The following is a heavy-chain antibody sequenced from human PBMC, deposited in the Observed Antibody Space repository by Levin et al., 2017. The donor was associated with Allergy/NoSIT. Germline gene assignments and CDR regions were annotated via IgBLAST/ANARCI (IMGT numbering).Heavy chain of an antibody. D-gene: IGHD1-26*01. Sequence: GESLKISCAASGFTFSRYDMHWVRQPTGKGLEWVSAIGTTGDTYYPDSVKGRFTISRENAKSSLYLQMNSLTAGDTAVYYCARAGIVRATVNAFDIWGQGTMVTVSS. CDR2: IGTTGDT. J-gene: IGHJ3*02. V-gene: IGHV3-13*01. CDR1: GFTFSRYD. CDR3: ARAGIVRATVNAFDI.